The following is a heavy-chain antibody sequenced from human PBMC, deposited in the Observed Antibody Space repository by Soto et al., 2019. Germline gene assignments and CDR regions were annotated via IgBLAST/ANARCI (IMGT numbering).Heavy chain of an antibody. Sequence: QVQLVQSGAEVKKPGASVKVSCKASGYTFISYGISWVRQAPGQGLEWLGWISAYNGNTNYAQKFQGRVTMTTDTSTSTAYIEFRSVRSDDTAVYYCAREGRGDYYVWSGSMVGSYDYYGMDVWGQGTTVTVAS. CDR1: GYTFISYG. D-gene: IGHD3-3*01. CDR2: ISAYNGNT. V-gene: IGHV1-18*01. J-gene: IGHJ6*02. CDR3: AREGRGDYYVWSGSMVGSYDYYGMDV.